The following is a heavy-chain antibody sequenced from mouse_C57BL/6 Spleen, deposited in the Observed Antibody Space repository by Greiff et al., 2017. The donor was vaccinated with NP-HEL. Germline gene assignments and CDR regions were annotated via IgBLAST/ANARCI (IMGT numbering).Heavy chain of an antibody. J-gene: IGHJ3*01. D-gene: IGHD1-1*01. CDR1: GFSFNTYA. V-gene: IGHV10-1*01. CDR3: VRHVMDYYGNAWFAY. CDR2: IRSKSNNYAT. Sequence: EVNVVESGGGLVQPKGSLKLSCAASGFSFNTYAMNWVRQAPGKGLEWVARIRSKSNNYATYYADSVKDRFTISRDDSESMLYLQMNNLKTEDTAMYYCVRHVMDYYGNAWFAYWGQGSLVTVSA.